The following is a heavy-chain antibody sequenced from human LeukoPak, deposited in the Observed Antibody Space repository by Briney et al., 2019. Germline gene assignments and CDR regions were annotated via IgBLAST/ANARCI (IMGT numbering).Heavy chain of an antibody. CDR1: GGTFSSYA. D-gene: IGHD4-17*01. Sequence: ASVKVSCKASGGTFSSYAISWVRQAPGQGLEWMGGIIPIFGTANYAQKFQGRVTITADESTSTAYMELSSLRSDDTAVYYCARDDYGDTEGDYWGQGTLVTVSS. J-gene: IGHJ4*02. V-gene: IGHV1-69*13. CDR3: ARDDYGDTEGDY. CDR2: IIPIFGTA.